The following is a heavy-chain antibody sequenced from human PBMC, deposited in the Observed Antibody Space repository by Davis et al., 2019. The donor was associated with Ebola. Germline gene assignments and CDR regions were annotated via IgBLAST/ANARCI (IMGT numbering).Heavy chain of an antibody. V-gene: IGHV3-30-3*01. CDR2: ISYDGSNK. Sequence: GESLKISCAASGFTFSSYAMHWVRQAPGKGLEWVAVISYDGSNKYYADSVKGRFTISRDNSKNTLYLQMNSLRAEDTAVYYCATPFLTTVTTHGDFDYWGQGTLVTVSS. J-gene: IGHJ4*02. D-gene: IGHD4-17*01. CDR1: GFTFSSYA. CDR3: ATPFLTTVTTHGDFDY.